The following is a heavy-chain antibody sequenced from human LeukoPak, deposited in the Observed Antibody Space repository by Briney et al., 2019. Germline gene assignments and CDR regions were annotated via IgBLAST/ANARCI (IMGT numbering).Heavy chain of an antibody. J-gene: IGHJ5*02. CDR3: ARLYDSSGYTNWLDP. D-gene: IGHD3-22*01. CDR1: GVSISSHY. V-gene: IGHV4-59*11. CDR2: IYYSGSS. Sequence: SGTLSLTCTVSGVSISSHYWSWIRQPPGKGLEWIGYIYYSGSSKYNPSLKSRVTISVDTSKNQLSLKPSSVTAADTAVYYCARLYDSSGYTNWLDPWGQGTLVTVSS.